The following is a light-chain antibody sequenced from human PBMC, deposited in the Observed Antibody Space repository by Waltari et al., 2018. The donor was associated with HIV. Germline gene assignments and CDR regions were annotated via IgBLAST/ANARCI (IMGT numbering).Light chain of an antibody. CDR3: ASWDDSLGGYWI. Sequence: QSVVTQPPSASGTLGQRVTISCSGGTSNIGSHYVYWYQHLPGTSPKLLIYINDQRPSGVPDRISGSKSCTSASLAISGLRSEDDADYYCASWDDSLGGYWIFGGGTNLTVL. J-gene: IGLJ2*01. V-gene: IGLV1-47*02. CDR2: IND. CDR1: TSNIGSHY.